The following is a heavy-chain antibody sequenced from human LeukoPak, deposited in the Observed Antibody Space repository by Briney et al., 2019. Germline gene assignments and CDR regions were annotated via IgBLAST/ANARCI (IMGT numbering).Heavy chain of an antibody. CDR1: GFTFSDYA. Sequence: GGSLRLSCGASGFTFSDYAMLWVRQAPGKGLEWISFISGDRSTIFLADSVRGRFITSRDNAQNSLYLQMNSLRAEDTAVYYCARDRPVVGAIDFWGQGTLVTVPS. J-gene: IGHJ4*02. CDR3: ARDRPVVGAIDF. CDR2: ISGDRSTI. D-gene: IGHD1-26*01. V-gene: IGHV3-48*04.